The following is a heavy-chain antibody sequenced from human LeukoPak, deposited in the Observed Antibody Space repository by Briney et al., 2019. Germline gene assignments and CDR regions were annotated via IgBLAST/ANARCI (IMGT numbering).Heavy chain of an antibody. CDR2: LNYNGGST. CDR1: GFTFSTYA. D-gene: IGHD6-19*01. Sequence: GGSLRLSCAASGFTFSTYAVTWLRQAPGKGLEWVSALNYNGGSTYYADSVKGRFTISRDNSKNTLYLQMNSLRAEDTAVYYCAKGTSGWYPYYFDYWGQGTLVTVSS. CDR3: AKGTSGWYPYYFDY. V-gene: IGHV3-23*01. J-gene: IGHJ4*02.